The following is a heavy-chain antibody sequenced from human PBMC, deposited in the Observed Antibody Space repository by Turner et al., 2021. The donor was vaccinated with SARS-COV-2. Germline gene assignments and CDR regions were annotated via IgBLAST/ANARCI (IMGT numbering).Heavy chain of an antibody. CDR2: NRSSSRYI. J-gene: IGHJ3*02. D-gene: IGHD3-22*01. Sequence: EVQLVDSGVGLVTPGESLILSCAASVFTFSSYSRNWVRQAPGKWLEGVSSNRSSSRYIYYADSVKCRYTISRDNAKNSLYLQMNSLGAEDKAVYYCARWHYFDSSGYYTQAFDIWGQGTMVTVSS. V-gene: IGHV3-21*02. CDR3: ARWHYFDSSGYYTQAFDI. CDR1: VFTFSSYS.